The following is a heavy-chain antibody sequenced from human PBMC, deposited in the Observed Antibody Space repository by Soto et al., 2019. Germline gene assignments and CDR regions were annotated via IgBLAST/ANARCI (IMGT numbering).Heavy chain of an antibody. D-gene: IGHD3-10*01. CDR1: GDSVSNGFYY. CDR2: IYYSGST. J-gene: IGHJ3*02. Sequence: QVQLQESGPGLTRPSETLSLTCTVSGDSVSNGFYYWTWIRQSPVKGLEWIGNIYYSGSTEYNPSLSSPVSISIDMSKNQPSMPLTSVTAADSAVYFCARPRGPTSGVFENWGQGTTVTVSS. CDR3: ARPRGPTSGVFEN. V-gene: IGHV4-61*01.